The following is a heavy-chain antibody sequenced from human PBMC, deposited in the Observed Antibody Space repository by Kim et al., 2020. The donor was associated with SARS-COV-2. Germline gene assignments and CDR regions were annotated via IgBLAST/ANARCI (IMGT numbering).Heavy chain of an antibody. Sequence: SETLSLTCSVSGGSISTSSYYWGWIRQSPGKGLDWIASIYYSGTTYYNPSLKGRVTISVDTSKNQFSLKLSSVTAADTAVYYCAKGDYYGNSGPIDYWGQGTLVTVSS. CDR2: IYYSGTT. CDR1: GGSISTSSYY. CDR3: AKGDYYGNSGPIDY. J-gene: IGHJ4*02. V-gene: IGHV4-39*07. D-gene: IGHD3-22*01.